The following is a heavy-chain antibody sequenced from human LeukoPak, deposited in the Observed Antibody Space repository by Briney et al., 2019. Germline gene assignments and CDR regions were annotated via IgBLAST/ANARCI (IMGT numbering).Heavy chain of an antibody. CDR3: AREGIAAAGTYYFDY. V-gene: IGHV1-2*04. J-gene: IGHJ4*02. CDR2: INPNSGGT. D-gene: IGHD6-13*01. Sequence: ASVKVSCKASGHTFTGYYMHWVRQAPGQGLEWMGWINPNSGGTNYAQKFQGWVTMTRDTSISTAYMELSRLRSDDTAVYYCAREGIAAAGTYYFDYWGQGTLVTVSS. CDR1: GHTFTGYY.